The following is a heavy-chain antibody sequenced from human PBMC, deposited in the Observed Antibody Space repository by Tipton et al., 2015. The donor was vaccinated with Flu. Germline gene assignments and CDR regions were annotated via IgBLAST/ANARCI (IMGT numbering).Heavy chain of an antibody. CDR2: INQSERP. CDR1: GGSFSGYY. Sequence: TLSLTCAVYGGSFSGYYWSWIRQSPGKGLEWIGEINQSERPNYNPSLKNRVTISVDTSKNQFSLKLSSVTAADTAVYYCARDRVGDYSGFDPWGQGTLVTVSS. D-gene: IGHD4-17*01. J-gene: IGHJ5*02. V-gene: IGHV4-34*01. CDR3: ARDRVGDYSGFDP.